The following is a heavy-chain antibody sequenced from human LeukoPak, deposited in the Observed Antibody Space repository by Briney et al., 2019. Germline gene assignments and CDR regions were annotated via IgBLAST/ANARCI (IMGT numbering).Heavy chain of an antibody. CDR3: ARLGVITAAGTYDY. V-gene: IGHV3-11*01. CDR1: GFTFSDYF. D-gene: IGHD6-13*01. Sequence: GGSLRLSCAASGFTFSDYFMTWIRQAPGNGLQWIAHMRGSGETVSYADSVRGRFTISRDNVKNSLYLRMNSLRAEDTAVYYCARLGVITAAGTYDYWGQGTLVTVSS. J-gene: IGHJ4*02. CDR2: MRGSGETV.